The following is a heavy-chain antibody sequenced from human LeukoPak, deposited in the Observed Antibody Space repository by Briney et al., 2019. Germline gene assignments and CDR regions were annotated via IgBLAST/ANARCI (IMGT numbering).Heavy chain of an antibody. D-gene: IGHD2-15*01. V-gene: IGHV3-74*01. CDR3: ARDRTYCSGGTCYFWLDP. Sequence: GGSLRLSCAASGFTFSSYWMHWVRQAPGKGLVWVSRINSDGSSTSYADSVKGRFTISRDNAKNTLYLQMNSLRAEDTAVYYCARDRTYCSGGTCYFWLDPWGQGTLVTVSS. CDR2: INSDGSST. CDR1: GFTFSSYW. J-gene: IGHJ5*02.